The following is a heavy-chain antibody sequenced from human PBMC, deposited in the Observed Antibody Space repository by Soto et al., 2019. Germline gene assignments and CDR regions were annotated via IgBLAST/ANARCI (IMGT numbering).Heavy chain of an antibody. CDR2: IYYLVST. J-gene: IGHJ4*02. D-gene: IGHD3-10*01. V-gene: IGHV4-59*01. CDR1: DANLIEYV. CDR3: ARDGYDGSGSPYPAY. Sequence: SETQSHTSSAADANLIEYVGSWVRQTPGKGLEWIGYIYYLVSTDYNPSLKSRVTISVDTSKRQFSLRLTSVTAADTAVYYCARDGYDGSGSPYPAYWGPGTLVKVS.